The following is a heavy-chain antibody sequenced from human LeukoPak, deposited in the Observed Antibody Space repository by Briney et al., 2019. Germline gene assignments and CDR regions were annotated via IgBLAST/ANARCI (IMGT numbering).Heavy chain of an antibody. Sequence: SETLSLTCTVSSGSISTSNYYWGWVRQPPGTALEWIGNIFYSGSTYYSPSLKSRVTISLDTSRNQFSLKLSSVTAADTAVYYCASNLYGSGNYFAYWGQGTLVTVSS. CDR2: IFYSGST. J-gene: IGHJ4*02. D-gene: IGHD3-10*01. V-gene: IGHV4-39*07. CDR3: ASNLYGSGNYFAY. CDR1: SGSISTSNYY.